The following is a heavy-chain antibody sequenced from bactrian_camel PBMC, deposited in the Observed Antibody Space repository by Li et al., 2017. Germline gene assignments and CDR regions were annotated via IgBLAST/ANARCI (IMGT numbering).Heavy chain of an antibody. D-gene: IGHD1*01. V-gene: IGHV3S31*01. CDR1: GYTFNTY. Sequence: EVQLVESGGGSVQAGGSLRLSCAASGYTFNTYSWFRQAPGQEREGVAAIDTGDGSTYYLNSVEGRFSISKDNAKDTLYLEMRSLKPEDSGVYFCAAGWGHCDLQAGFRAWGQGTQVTVS. CDR3: AAGWGHCDLQAGFRA. CDR2: IDTGDGST. J-gene: IGHJ6*01.